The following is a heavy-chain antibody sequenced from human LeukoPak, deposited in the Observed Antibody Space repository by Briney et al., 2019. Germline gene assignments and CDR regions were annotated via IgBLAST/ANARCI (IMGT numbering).Heavy chain of an antibody. V-gene: IGHV4-59*01. Sequence: ASETLSLTCTVSGGSISSYYWSWLRQPPGKGLEWIGYIYYSGSTNYNPSLKSRVTISVDTSKNQFSLKLSSVTAADTAVYYCARDGYYYDSSGYYYPDYWGQGTLVTVSS. CDR2: IYYSGST. CDR3: ARDGYYYDSSGYYYPDY. D-gene: IGHD3-22*01. J-gene: IGHJ4*02. CDR1: GGSISSYY.